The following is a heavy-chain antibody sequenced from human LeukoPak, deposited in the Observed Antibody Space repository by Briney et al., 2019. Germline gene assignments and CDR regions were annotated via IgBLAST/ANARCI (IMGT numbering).Heavy chain of an antibody. D-gene: IGHD2-2*03. J-gene: IGHJ6*03. CDR3: AKGGYRSSTSCPPYYYMDV. CDR2: IYYSGST. CDR1: GGSISSYY. V-gene: IGHV4-59*01. Sequence: SETLSLTCTVSGGSISSYYWSWLRQPPGKGLEWVGYIYYSGSTNYNLSIKSRVTISVDTSKNQFSLKLSSVTAADTAVYYCAKGGYRSSTSCPPYYYMDVWGKGTTVTVSS.